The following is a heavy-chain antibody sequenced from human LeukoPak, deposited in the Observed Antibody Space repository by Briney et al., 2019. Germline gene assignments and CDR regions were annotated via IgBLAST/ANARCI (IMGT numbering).Heavy chain of an antibody. Sequence: GGSLRLSCAASGFXFSTYWIHWVRQAPGKGLVWVSGINNDGSSTGYADSVKGRFTISRDNVKNTVYLQMNSLTAEDTAVYYCARGQSSGWYPDWGQGTLVTVSS. CDR3: ARGQSSGWYPD. CDR1: GFXFSTYW. CDR2: INNDGSST. V-gene: IGHV3-74*01. J-gene: IGHJ4*02. D-gene: IGHD6-19*01.